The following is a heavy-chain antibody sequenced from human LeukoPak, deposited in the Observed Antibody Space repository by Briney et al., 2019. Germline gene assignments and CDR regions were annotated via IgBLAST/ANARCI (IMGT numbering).Heavy chain of an antibody. D-gene: IGHD3-16*02. CDR3: ARDIELST. Sequence: GGSLRLSCAASGFTFSISAMSWVRQAPGKGLDWVSLISYSGCNAYYADSVRGRFTISRDNSKDTLYLHMHSLRAEDTAIYYCARDIELSTWGLGTMVTVSS. J-gene: IGHJ3*01. V-gene: IGHV3-23*01. CDR1: GFTFSISA. CDR2: ISYSGCNA.